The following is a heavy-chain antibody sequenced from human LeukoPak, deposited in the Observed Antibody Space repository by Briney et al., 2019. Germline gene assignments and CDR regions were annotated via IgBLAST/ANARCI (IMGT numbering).Heavy chain of an antibody. Sequence: GGSLRLSCAASGIHFSNYWKTLVRPASGKGLEWVANIKQDGSERFYVDSVKGRFTISRDNARNSVYLQMNSLRAEDTAVYYCAREGGVADYWGQGTLVTVSS. CDR1: GIHFSNYW. CDR2: IKQDGSER. V-gene: IGHV3-7*03. D-gene: IGHD3-16*01. J-gene: IGHJ4*02. CDR3: AREGGVADY.